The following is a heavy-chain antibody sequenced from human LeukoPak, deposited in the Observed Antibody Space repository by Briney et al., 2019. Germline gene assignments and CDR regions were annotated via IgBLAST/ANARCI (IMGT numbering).Heavy chain of an antibody. Sequence: GASVKVSCKVSGYSLTDLSMHWVRQAPGQGLEWMGGFDPDYGETFYAQKLQGRVTMTEDTSADTVYMELSSLRPDDTAVYYCASYGDPNDAFDIWGQGTMVTVSS. V-gene: IGHV1-24*01. CDR1: GYSLTDLS. J-gene: IGHJ3*02. CDR2: FDPDYGET. CDR3: ASYGDPNDAFDI. D-gene: IGHD2-21*02.